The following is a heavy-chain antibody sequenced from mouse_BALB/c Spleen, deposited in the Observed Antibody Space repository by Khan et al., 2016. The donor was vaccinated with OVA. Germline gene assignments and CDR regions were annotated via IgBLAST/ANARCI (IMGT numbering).Heavy chain of an antibody. CDR1: GFTFSAYG. D-gene: IGHD4-1*01. J-gene: IGHJ3*01. V-gene: IGHV5-6*01. Sequence: VESGGDLVKPGGSLKLSCAASGFTFSAYGMSWVRQTPDRRLEWVATISSGGDFTYYPDSVKGRFTISRDNAKNTLYLHMSSLKSEDTAMYYCASHLTGSFAYWGQGTLVTVSA. CDR2: ISSGGDFT. CDR3: ASHLTGSFAY.